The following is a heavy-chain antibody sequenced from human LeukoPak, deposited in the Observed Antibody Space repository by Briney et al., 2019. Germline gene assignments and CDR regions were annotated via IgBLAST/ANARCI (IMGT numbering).Heavy chain of an antibody. D-gene: IGHD2/OR15-2a*01. CDR1: RFTFSDYY. CDR2: ISSSGSTI. J-gene: IGHJ5*02. V-gene: IGHV3-11*01. Sequence: PGGSLRLSCAASRFTFSDYYMSWIRQAPGKGLEWVSYISSSGSTIYYADSVKGRFTISRDNAKNSLYLQMNSLRAEDTAVYYCARTSPAVLSFDPWGQGTLVTVSS. CDR3: ARTSPAVLSFDP.